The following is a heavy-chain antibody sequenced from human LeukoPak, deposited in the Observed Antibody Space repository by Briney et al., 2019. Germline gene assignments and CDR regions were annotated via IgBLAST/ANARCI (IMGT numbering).Heavy chain of an antibody. D-gene: IGHD3-10*01. Sequence: GGSLRLSCAASGFTFSSYAMHWVRQAPGKGLEWVAFIRYDGSNKYYADSVKGRFTISRDNSKNTLYLQMNSLRAEDTAVYYCAKDRIHGSGPKGYYYYYMDVWGKGTTVTVSS. CDR3: AKDRIHGSGPKGYYYYYMDV. CDR1: GFTFSSYA. V-gene: IGHV3-30*02. J-gene: IGHJ6*03. CDR2: IRYDGSNK.